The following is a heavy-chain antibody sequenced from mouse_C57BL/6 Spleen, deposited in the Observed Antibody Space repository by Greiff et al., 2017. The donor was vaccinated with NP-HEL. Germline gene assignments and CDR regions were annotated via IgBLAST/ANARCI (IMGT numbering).Heavy chain of an antibody. Sequence: QVQLKESGPELVKPGASVKISCKASGYAFSSSWMNWVKQRPGKGLEWIGRIYPGDGDTNYNGKFKGKATLTADKSSSTAYMQLSSLTSEDSAVYFCAIDGYWNYWGQGTTLTVSS. CDR1: GYAFSSSW. V-gene: IGHV1-82*01. J-gene: IGHJ2*01. D-gene: IGHD2-3*01. CDR3: AIDGYWNY. CDR2: IYPGDGDT.